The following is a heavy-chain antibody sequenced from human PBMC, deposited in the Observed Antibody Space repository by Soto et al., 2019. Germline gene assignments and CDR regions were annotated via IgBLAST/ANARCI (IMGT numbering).Heavy chain of an antibody. CDR2: TKSKTDGGTT. CDR1: GFTFSNAW. J-gene: IGHJ3*02. Sequence: GGSLRLSCAASGFTFSNAWMSWVRQAPWKPLEWVARTKSKTDGGTTDYAAPVKGRFTISRDDSKNTLYLQMNSLKTEDTAVYYCTRDTYYDFWSGYGRAFDIWGQGTMVTVSS. CDR3: TRDTYYDFWSGYGRAFDI. V-gene: IGHV3-15*01. D-gene: IGHD3-3*01.